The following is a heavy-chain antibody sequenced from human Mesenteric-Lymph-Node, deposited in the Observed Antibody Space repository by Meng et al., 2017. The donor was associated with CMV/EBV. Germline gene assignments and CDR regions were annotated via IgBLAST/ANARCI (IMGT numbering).Heavy chain of an antibody. CDR1: GFTFDDYG. CDR2: ITGSGGST. Sequence: GESLKISCVASGFTFDDYGMHWVRQAPGKGLEWVSSITGSGGSTYHADSVRGRFTISRDNSKNMLYLQVNRLRVEDSAVYYCARSTGIATPGPFDYWGQGTRVTVSS. CDR3: ARSTGIATPGPFDY. J-gene: IGHJ4*02. D-gene: IGHD6-13*01. V-gene: IGHV3-23*01.